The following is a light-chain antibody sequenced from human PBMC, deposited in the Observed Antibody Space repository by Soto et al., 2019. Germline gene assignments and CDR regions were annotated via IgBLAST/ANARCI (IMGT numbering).Light chain of an antibody. V-gene: IGLV1-40*01. Sequence: QSVLTHPPSVSGAPGQRVTISCTGSSSNIGAGYDVHWYQQLPGTAPKLLIYGNSNRPSGVPDRFSGSKSGTSASLAITGLQAEDEADYYCQSYDSSLSGSWGVFGGGTKLTVL. CDR2: GNS. CDR1: SSNIGAGYD. CDR3: QSYDSSLSGSWGV. J-gene: IGLJ2*01.